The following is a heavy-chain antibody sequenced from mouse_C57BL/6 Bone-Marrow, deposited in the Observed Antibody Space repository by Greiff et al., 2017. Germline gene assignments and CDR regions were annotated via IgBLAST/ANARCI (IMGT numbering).Heavy chain of an antibody. CDR1: GYTFTSYW. Sequence: QVQLQQPGAELVKPGASVKVSCKASGYTFTSYWMHWVKQRPGQGLEWIGRIHPSDSDTNSNQKFKGKATLTVDKSSSTAYMQLSSLTSEDSAVDYCAIDDYGIWYFDVWGTGTTVTVSS. J-gene: IGHJ1*03. D-gene: IGHD2-4*01. CDR2: IHPSDSDT. V-gene: IGHV1-74*01. CDR3: AIDDYGIWYFDV.